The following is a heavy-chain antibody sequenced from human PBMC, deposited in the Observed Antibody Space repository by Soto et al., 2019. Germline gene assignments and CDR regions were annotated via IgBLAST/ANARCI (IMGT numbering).Heavy chain of an antibody. CDR3: AKGSASGRPYYFDF. V-gene: IGHV3-23*01. CDR2: LSGSSDGT. D-gene: IGHD3-10*01. J-gene: IGHJ4*02. Sequence: GGSLRLSCAASGFTFSSYAMSWVRQAPGKGLEWVSALSGSSDGTYYADSVKGRFTISRDNSKNALYLQMDSLRDEDTAVYYCAKGSASGRPYYFDFWGQGTQVTVSS. CDR1: GFTFSSYA.